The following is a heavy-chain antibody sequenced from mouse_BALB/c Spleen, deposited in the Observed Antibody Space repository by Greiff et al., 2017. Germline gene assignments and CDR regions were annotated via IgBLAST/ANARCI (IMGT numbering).Heavy chain of an antibody. J-gene: IGHJ4*01. V-gene: IGHV5-17*02. CDR1: GFTFSSFG. Sequence: EVQLVESGGGLVQPGGSRKLSCAASGFTFSSFGMHWVRQAPEKGLEWVAYISSGSSTIYYADTVKGRFTISRDNPKNTLFLQMTSLRSEDTAMYYCARAYRDAMDYWGQGTSVTVSS. CDR2: ISSGSSTI. CDR3: ARAYRDAMDY.